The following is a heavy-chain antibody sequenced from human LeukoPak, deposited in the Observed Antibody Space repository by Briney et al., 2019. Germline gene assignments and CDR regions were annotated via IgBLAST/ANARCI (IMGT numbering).Heavy chain of an antibody. J-gene: IGHJ6*02. CDR3: AGHYSNDGMDV. CDR1: GYSFTSYW. D-gene: IGHD4-11*01. CDR2: IDPSGSYT. Sequence: GEPLKISCKGSGYSFTSYWISWVRQMPGKGLEWMGRIDPSGSYTNYSPSFQGHVTISADKSISTAYLQWSSLKAADTAMYYCAGHYSNDGMDVWGQGTTVTVAS. V-gene: IGHV5-10-1*01.